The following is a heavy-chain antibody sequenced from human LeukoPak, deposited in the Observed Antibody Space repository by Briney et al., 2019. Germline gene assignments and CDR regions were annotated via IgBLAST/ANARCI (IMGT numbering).Heavy chain of an antibody. CDR1: GGSISSSSYY. J-gene: IGHJ4*02. CDR3: ARHLATATNFDY. D-gene: IGHD2-15*01. CDR2: IYYSGST. V-gene: IGHV4-39*01. Sequence: SETLSLTCTVSGGSISSSSYYWGWIRQPPGKGLEWIGSIYYSGSTYYNPSLKSRVTISVDTSKNQFPLKLSSVTAADTAVYYCARHLATATNFDYWGQGTLVTVSS.